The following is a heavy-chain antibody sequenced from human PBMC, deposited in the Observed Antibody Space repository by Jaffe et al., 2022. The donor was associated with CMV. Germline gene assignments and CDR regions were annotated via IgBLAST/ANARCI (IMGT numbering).Heavy chain of an antibody. CDR3: ARGSWKSGLDY. CDR1: GFTFSHET. Sequence: DVQLVESGGGLVQPGGSLRLSCAASGFTFSHETMNWVRQAPGRGLEWVSYISNSGNSIYYADSVKGRFTISRDNAKNSLFLQMSNLRAGDTAIYYCARGSWKSGLDYWGQGTLVTVSS. J-gene: IGHJ4*02. CDR2: ISNSGNSI. V-gene: IGHV3-48*03. D-gene: IGHD1-1*01.